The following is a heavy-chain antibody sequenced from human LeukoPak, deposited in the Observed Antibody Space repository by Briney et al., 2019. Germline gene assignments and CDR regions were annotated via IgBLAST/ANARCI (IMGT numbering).Heavy chain of an antibody. CDR1: GFTFNDYG. V-gene: IGHV3-20*04. Sequence: RTGGSLRLSCAAPGFTFNDYGMSWVRQGPGKGLEWVSGINWNGGYTAYADSVKGRFTISRDNAKNSLYLQMNSLTAGDTALYYCARNYYDSSVASDYWGQGTLVTVSS. D-gene: IGHD3-22*01. CDR3: ARNYYDSSVASDY. J-gene: IGHJ4*02. CDR2: INWNGGYT.